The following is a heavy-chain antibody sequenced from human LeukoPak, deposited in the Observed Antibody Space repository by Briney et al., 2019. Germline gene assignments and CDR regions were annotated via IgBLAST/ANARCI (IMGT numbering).Heavy chain of an antibody. D-gene: IGHD3-10*01. CDR2: INTNTGNP. J-gene: IGHJ4*02. V-gene: IGHV7-4-1*02. Sequence: ASVKVSCKASGYTFTSYAMNWVRQAPGQGLEWMGWINTNTGNPTYAQGFTGRFVFSLDTSVSTAYLQISSLKAEDTAVYYRARGGRLLTMVRGVISTDYWGQGTLVTVSS. CDR1: GYTFTSYA. CDR3: ARGGRLLTMVRGVISTDY.